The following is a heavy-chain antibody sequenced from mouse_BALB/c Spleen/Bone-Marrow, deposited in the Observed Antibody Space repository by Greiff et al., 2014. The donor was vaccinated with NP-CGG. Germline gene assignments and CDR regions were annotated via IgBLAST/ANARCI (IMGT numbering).Heavy chain of an antibody. Sequence: EVQLQQSGPDLVKPGASLKISCKASGYSFTGYYMYWLKQSHGKSLEWIGRVNPNNGGTTYNQKFKDKAILTVDKSSTIAYMELRSLTSEDSAVYYCARDAIDYWGQGTSVTVSS. CDR3: ARDAIDY. J-gene: IGHJ4*01. V-gene: IGHV1-18*01. CDR2: VNPNNGGT. CDR1: GYSFTGYY.